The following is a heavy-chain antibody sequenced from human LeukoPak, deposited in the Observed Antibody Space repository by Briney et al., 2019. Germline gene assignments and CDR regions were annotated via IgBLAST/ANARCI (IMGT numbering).Heavy chain of an antibody. J-gene: IGHJ2*01. CDR1: GGSFSGYV. Sequence: KPSETLSLTCGVSGGSFSGYVWSWLRQAPEKGLEWIGEISNSGGIKYNPSLEDRVTISGGSSTNQFSLKLTSMTAADTAVYYCARGYNWNYGFRGTHYFYFDLWGRGALVTVAS. V-gene: IGHV4-34*01. D-gene: IGHD1-7*01. CDR3: ARGYNWNYGFRGTHYFYFDL. CDR2: ISNSGGI.